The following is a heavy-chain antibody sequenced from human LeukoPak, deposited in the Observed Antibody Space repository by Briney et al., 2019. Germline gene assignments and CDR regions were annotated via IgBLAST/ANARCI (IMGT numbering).Heavy chain of an antibody. Sequence: SETLSLTCTDSGGSISSYYWSWIRQPPGKGLEWIGYIHYSGSTNYNPSLKSRVTISVDTSKNQFSLKLSSVTAADTAVYYCARDIGDYYGSGSYVWGQGTLVTVSS. D-gene: IGHD3-10*01. CDR1: GGSISSYY. CDR3: ARDIGDYYGSGSYV. V-gene: IGHV4-59*01. J-gene: IGHJ4*02. CDR2: IHYSGST.